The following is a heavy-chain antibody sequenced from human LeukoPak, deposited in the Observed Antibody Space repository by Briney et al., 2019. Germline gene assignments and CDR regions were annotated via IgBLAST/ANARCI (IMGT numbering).Heavy chain of an antibody. CDR3: ARVGKGSHYDFWSGYHYYYYMDV. Sequence: SETLSLTCTVSGGSISSYYWSWIRQPAGKGLEWIGRIYTSGSTNYSPSLKSRVTMSVDTSKNQFSLKLSSVTAADTAVYYCARVGKGSHYDFWSGYHYYYYMDVWGKGTTVTVSS. J-gene: IGHJ6*03. CDR1: GGSISSYY. CDR2: IYTSGST. V-gene: IGHV4-4*07. D-gene: IGHD3-3*01.